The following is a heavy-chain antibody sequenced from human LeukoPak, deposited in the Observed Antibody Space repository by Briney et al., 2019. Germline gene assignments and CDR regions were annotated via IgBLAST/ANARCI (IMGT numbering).Heavy chain of an antibody. J-gene: IGHJ4*02. Sequence: GGSLRLSCAASGFTFSNAWMSWVRQAPGKGLEWVGRVKSKTDGGTTDYAAPVKGRFAISRDDVKTTLYLHMNSLKTEDTAVYYCTTHPRGYVVYWGQGTLVTVSS. CDR1: GFTFSNAW. D-gene: IGHD6-25*01. CDR3: TTHPRGYVVY. CDR2: VKSKTDGGTT. V-gene: IGHV3-15*01.